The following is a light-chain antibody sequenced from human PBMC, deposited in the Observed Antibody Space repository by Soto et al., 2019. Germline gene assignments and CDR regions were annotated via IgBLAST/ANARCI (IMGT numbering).Light chain of an antibody. Sequence: QSALTQPTSVSGSPGQSITISCTGVSSDIGGYNHVSWYQQHPGNVPRLIIYDVDNRPLGISNRFSGSQSGNTASLSISGLQAEDEADYYCSSYTSSSPYVFGTGTKVTVL. CDR3: SSYTSSSPYV. CDR1: SSDIGGYNH. CDR2: DVD. J-gene: IGLJ1*01. V-gene: IGLV2-14*03.